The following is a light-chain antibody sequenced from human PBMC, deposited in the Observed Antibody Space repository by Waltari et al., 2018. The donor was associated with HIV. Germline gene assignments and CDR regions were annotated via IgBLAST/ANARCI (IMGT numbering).Light chain of an antibody. CDR3: CSYAGNYPVL. Sequence: QSALTPPRSVSGSPAQSVPISCTGTSRDVGGYNHVSWYQQNPEKAPKVILYDVTKQPAGVPERFACSKSGNAAYLTIAELQAEDEADYYCCSYAGNYPVLFGGGTKLTVL. J-gene: IGLJ3*02. CDR2: DVT. CDR1: SRDVGGYNH. V-gene: IGLV2-11*01.